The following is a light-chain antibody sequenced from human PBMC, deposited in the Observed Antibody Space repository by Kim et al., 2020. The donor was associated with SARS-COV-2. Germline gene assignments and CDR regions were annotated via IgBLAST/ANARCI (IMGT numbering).Light chain of an antibody. V-gene: IGKV3-20*01. CDR3: QQYGSSLYT. Sequence: EIVLTQSPGTLSLAPGERATLSCRASQTISNNYIAWYQQTSGQAPRILIYAASTRATDTPDRFSGSGSGTDFTLTISRLEPEDFAVYYCQQYGSSLYTFGQGTKLEI. CDR2: AAS. J-gene: IGKJ2*01. CDR1: QTISNNY.